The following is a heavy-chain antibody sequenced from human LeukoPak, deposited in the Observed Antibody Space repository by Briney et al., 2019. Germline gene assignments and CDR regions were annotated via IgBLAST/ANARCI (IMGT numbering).Heavy chain of an antibody. D-gene: IGHD2-15*01. CDR3: ATDLYY. J-gene: IGHJ4*02. Sequence: GGSLRLSCAASGFTFRTYWMRWVRQVLGKGLEWVANINQDGSEKNYVDSVKGRFTISRDNIKNSLYLQMNSLRAEDTAVYYCATDLYYWGQGTLVTVSS. CDR1: GFTFRTYW. CDR2: INQDGSEK. V-gene: IGHV3-7*04.